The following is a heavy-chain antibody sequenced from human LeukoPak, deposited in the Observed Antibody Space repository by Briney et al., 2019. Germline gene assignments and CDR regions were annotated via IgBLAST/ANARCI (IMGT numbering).Heavy chain of an antibody. J-gene: IGHJ4*02. Sequence: PGRSLRLSCAASGFTFSSYWMSWVRQAPGKGLEWVANIKQDGSEKYYVDSVKGRFTISRDNAKNSLYLQMNSLRAEDTAVYYCARDGYCSSTSCYGGDFDYWGQGTLVTVSS. D-gene: IGHD2-2*01. CDR1: GFTFSSYW. V-gene: IGHV3-7*03. CDR3: ARDGYCSSTSCYGGDFDY. CDR2: IKQDGSEK.